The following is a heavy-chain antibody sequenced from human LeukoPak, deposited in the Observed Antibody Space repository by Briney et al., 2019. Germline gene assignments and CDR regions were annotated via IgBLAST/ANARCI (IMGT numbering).Heavy chain of an antibody. CDR2: ISSSGRTM. J-gene: IGHJ4*02. Sequence: PGGSLRLSCAASGFTFSSYSMNWVRQAPGKGLEWVSYISSSGRTMYYADSVKGRFTVSRDNAKNSLYLQMNSLRPEDTAIYYCARDNYSGSRYFDHWGQGTLVTVSS. CDR1: GFTFSSYS. V-gene: IGHV3-48*04. D-gene: IGHD1-26*01. CDR3: ARDNYSGSRYFDH.